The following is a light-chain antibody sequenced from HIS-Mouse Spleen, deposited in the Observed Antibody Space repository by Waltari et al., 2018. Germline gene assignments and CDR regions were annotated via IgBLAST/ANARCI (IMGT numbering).Light chain of an antibody. CDR2: DDS. V-gene: IGLV3-21*03. J-gene: IGLJ2*01. CDR1: NIGSNS. CDR3: QVWDSSSDHVV. Sequence: SSVLTQPPSVSVAPGKTARITCGGNNIGSNSVVWYQQKPGQAPVLVVYDDSDRPSGIPERFSGSNSGNTATLTISRVEAGDEADYYCQVWDSSSDHVVFGGGTKLTVL.